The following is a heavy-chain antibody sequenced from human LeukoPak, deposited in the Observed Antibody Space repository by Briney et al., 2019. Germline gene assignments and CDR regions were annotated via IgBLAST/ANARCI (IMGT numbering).Heavy chain of an antibody. CDR3: ARAVDSKGNY. J-gene: IGHJ4*02. CDR2: ISSSSSYI. V-gene: IGHV3-21*01. Sequence: GGPLRFSCAASGFTFSSYSMNWVRQAPGKGLEWVSSISSSSSYIYYADSVKGRFTISRDNAKNSLYLQINSLRAEDTAVYYCARAVDSKGNYWGQGTLVTVSS. D-gene: IGHD4-11*01. CDR1: GFTFSSYS.